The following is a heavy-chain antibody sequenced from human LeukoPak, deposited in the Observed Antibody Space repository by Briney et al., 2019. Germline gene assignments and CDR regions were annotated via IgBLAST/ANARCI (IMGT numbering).Heavy chain of an antibody. J-gene: IGHJ4*02. CDR3: AKDTWDYGDYYYDY. D-gene: IGHD4-17*01. V-gene: IGHV3-23*01. CDR1: GFTFSSYA. CDR2: ISGSGGST. Sequence: GGSLRLSCAASGFTFSSYAMSWVRQAPGKGLEWVSAISGSGGSTYYADSVKGRFTISRDNSKNTLYLQMNSLRAEDTAVYYCAKDTWDYGDYYYDYWGQGTLVTVSS.